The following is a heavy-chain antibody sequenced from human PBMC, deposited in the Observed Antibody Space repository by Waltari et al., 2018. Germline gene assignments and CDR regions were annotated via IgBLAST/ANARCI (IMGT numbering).Heavy chain of an antibody. CDR3: ARGRIRGTSPYY. CDR1: SGSFSDYY. J-gene: IGHJ4*02. D-gene: IGHD1-1*01. CDR2: VNHRGNT. V-gene: IGHV4-34*01. Sequence: QLHQWGAGLFQPSETLYLTCAGYSGSFSDYYWAWIRQPPGKGLEWIGEVNHRGNTNFNPSLKRRVTISVDTSKNQFSLKLSSVTAADTAVYYCARGRIRGTSPYYWGQGSLVTVSS.